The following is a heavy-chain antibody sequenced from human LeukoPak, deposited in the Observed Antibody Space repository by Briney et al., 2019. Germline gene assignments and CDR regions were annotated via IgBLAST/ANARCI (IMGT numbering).Heavy chain of an antibody. CDR1: GFSLTTSGVG. D-gene: IGHD3-22*01. Sequence: EPGPTLVKPTQTLTLTCTFSGFSLTTSGVGVGWIRQPPGKALEWPALIYWDDDKRYSPSLKSRLTITKDTSKNQVVLTMTNMDPVDTATYYCAHAQYYYDSSGYYLNYWGQGTLVTVSS. J-gene: IGHJ4*02. CDR3: AHAQYYYDSSGYYLNY. CDR2: IYWDDDK. V-gene: IGHV2-5*02.